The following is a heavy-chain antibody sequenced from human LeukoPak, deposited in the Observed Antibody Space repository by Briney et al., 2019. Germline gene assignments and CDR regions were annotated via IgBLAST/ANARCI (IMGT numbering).Heavy chain of an antibody. D-gene: IGHD3-22*01. CDR1: GYTFTSYY. CDR3: ARENYYDSSGYYYVSVPLDY. Sequence: GASVKVSCKASGYTFTSYYMHWVRQAPGQGLEWMGIINPSGGSTSYAQKFQGRVTMTRDTSISTAYMELSRLRSDDTAVYYCARENYYDSSGYYYVSVPLDYWGQGTLVTVSS. J-gene: IGHJ4*02. CDR2: INPSGGST. V-gene: IGHV1-46*01.